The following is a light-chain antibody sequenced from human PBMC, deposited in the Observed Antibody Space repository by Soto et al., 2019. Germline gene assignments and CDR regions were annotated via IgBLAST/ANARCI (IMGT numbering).Light chain of an antibody. J-gene: IGKJ5*01. V-gene: IGKV1-27*01. CDR1: QGISNF. CDR3: QKYNGAPFT. Sequence: DIQMTQSPSSLSASVGDRVTITCRASQGISNFLAWYQQKPGKVPKLLIYGASTLQSGVPSRFSGSGSGADFTLTISSLQPEDVATYYCQKYNGAPFTFGQGTRLEIK. CDR2: GAS.